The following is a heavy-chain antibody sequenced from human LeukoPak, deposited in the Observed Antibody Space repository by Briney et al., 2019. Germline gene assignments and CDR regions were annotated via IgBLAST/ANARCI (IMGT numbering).Heavy chain of an antibody. Sequence: GGSLRLSCAASGFTFSNYGMQWVRQAPGKGLQWVAVIWYDGSKKYYADSVKGRFTISRDDSKNTLYLQMNSLRAEDTAVYYCARGTLVAVRSVGATSLGYWGQGTLVTVSS. J-gene: IGHJ4*02. CDR2: IWYDGSKK. CDR1: GFTFSNYG. D-gene: IGHD1-26*01. V-gene: IGHV3-33*01. CDR3: ARGTLVAVRSVGATSLGY.